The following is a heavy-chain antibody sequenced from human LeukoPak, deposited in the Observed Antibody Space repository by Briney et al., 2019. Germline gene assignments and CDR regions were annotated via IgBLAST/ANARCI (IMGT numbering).Heavy chain of an antibody. V-gene: IGHV4-59*01. CDR1: GGSISSYY. CDR2: IYYSGST. CDR3: ARAVWSGYYPYYYYYGMDV. Sequence: SSETLSLTCTVSGGSISSYYWSWIRQPPGKGLEWNGYIYYSGSTNYNPSLKSRVTISVDTSKNQFSLKLSSVTAADTAVYYCARAVWSGYYPYYYYYGMDVWGQGTTVTVSS. J-gene: IGHJ6*02. D-gene: IGHD3-3*01.